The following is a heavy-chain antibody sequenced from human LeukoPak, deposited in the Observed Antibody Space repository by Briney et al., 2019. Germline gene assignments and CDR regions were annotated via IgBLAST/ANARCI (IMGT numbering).Heavy chain of an antibody. CDR2: INPSGGST. V-gene: IGHV1-46*01. Sequence: ASVKVSCKASVYTFPNYYVPWVRQAPGQGLEWMGIINPSGGSTNYAQKFQGRVTLTRDTSTSTVYMELSSLRSEDTAVYYCARDLYKGDPWGQGTLVTVSS. J-gene: IGHJ5*02. CDR3: ARDLYKGDP. CDR1: VYTFPNYY. D-gene: IGHD1-14*01.